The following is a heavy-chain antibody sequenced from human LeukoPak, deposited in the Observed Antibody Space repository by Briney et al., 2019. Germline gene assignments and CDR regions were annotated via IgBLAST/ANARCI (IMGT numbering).Heavy chain of an antibody. D-gene: IGHD6-13*01. J-gene: IGHJ4*02. Sequence: SVKVSCKASGGTFSSYAISWVRQAPGQGLEWIGGIIPIFGTPNYAQNFQGRVTITADTSTNTAYMELSSLRSGDTAVYYCARGDTLYGSSAHAGYWGQGTLVTVSS. V-gene: IGHV1-69*06. CDR3: ARGDTLYGSSAHAGY. CDR1: GGTFSSYA. CDR2: IIPIFGTP.